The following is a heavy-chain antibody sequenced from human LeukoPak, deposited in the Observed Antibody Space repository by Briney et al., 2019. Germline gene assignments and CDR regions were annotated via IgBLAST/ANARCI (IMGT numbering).Heavy chain of an antibody. V-gene: IGHV1-46*01. Sequence: ASVKVSCKASGFTFTNYYIHWVRQAPGQGLEWVGIINPSGGSTSYAQKFQGRVIMTRDTSMSTVYMELSSLTSEDTAVYYCARDLYVRTGYLDYWGQGTLVTVSS. D-gene: IGHD3-22*01. CDR3: ARDLYVRTGYLDY. J-gene: IGHJ4*02. CDR1: GFTFTNYY. CDR2: INPSGGST.